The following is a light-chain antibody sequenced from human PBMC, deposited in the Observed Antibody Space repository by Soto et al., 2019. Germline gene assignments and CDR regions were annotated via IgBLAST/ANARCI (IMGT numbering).Light chain of an antibody. V-gene: IGKV1-5*01. CDR3: QQYNTFSWT. CDR1: EGISSW. CDR2: DAS. J-gene: IGKJ1*01. Sequence: DIQMTQSPSTLSASVGDRVTITCRASEGISSWLAWYQQKPGKAPKLLIFDASSLESGVPSRFSGSGSGTEFTLTISSLHPDDFATYFCQQYNTFSWTFGQGTKVDNK.